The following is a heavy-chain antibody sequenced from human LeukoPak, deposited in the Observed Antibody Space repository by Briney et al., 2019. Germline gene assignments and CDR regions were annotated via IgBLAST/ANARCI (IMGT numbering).Heavy chain of an antibody. CDR3: ARGSGTGFDP. V-gene: IGHV3-66*01. D-gene: IGHD1-14*01. J-gene: IGHJ5*02. CDR1: GFTFSNYA. CDR2: IYSGGST. Sequence: GGSLRLSCAASGFTFSNYAMNWVRQAPGKGLEWVSVIYSGGSTYYADSVKGRFTISRDNSKNTLYLQMNSLRAEDTAVYYCARGSGTGFDPWGQGTLVTVSS.